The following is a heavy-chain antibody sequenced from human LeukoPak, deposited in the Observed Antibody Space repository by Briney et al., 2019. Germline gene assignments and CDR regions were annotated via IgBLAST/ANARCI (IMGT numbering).Heavy chain of an antibody. CDR2: IYYSGST. CDR1: GGSISSSSYY. Sequence: PSETLSLTCTVPGGSISSSSYYWGWIRQPPGKVLEWIGSIYYSGSTYYNPSLKSRVTISVDTSKNQFSLKLSSVTAADTAVYYCARGVGATPWGQGTLVTVSS. CDR3: ARGVGATP. J-gene: IGHJ5*02. D-gene: IGHD1-26*01. V-gene: IGHV4-39*07.